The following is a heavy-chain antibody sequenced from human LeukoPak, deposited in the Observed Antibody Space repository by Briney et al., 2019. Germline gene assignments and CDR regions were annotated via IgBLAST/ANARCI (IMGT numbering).Heavy chain of an antibody. CDR1: GFTFSGFW. D-gene: IGHD4-23*01. CDR3: ARGGGGS. J-gene: IGHJ5*02. CDR2: IKQDGSEI. V-gene: IGHV3-7*01. Sequence: GGSLRLSCAASGFTFSGFWVNWVRQAPGKGLEWVANIKQDGSEIRYVDSVKGRFTISRDNAKNSPYLQMNSLRAEDTAVYYCARGGGGSWGQGTLVTVSS.